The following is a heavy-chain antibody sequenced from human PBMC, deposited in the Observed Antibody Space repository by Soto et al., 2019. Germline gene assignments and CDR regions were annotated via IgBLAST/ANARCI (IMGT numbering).Heavy chain of an antibody. Sequence: GAPVEVSCKACGGGFRSCSMRWVRQAPGQGLEWMGGIIPIFGTANYAQKFQGRVTITADESTSTAYMELSSLRSEDTAVYYCARVSSVFWSGYYTGWGQGTPVTVSS. CDR3: ARVSSVFWSGYYTG. V-gene: IGHV1-69*13. CDR2: IIPIFGTA. D-gene: IGHD3-3*01. J-gene: IGHJ4*03. CDR1: GGGFRSCS.